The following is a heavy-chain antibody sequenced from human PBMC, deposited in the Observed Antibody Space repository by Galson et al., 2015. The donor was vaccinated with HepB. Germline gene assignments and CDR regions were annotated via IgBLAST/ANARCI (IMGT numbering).Heavy chain of an antibody. D-gene: IGHD2-2*01. Sequence: SVKVSCKASGHTFTSYAMHWVRQAPGQRLEWMGWINAGNGNTKYSQKFQGRVTITRDTSASTAYMELSSLRSEDTAVYYCGRGDCSSTSCYQRFDPWGQGTLVTVSS. J-gene: IGHJ5*02. CDR3: GRGDCSSTSCYQRFDP. V-gene: IGHV1-3*01. CDR1: GHTFTSYA. CDR2: INAGNGNT.